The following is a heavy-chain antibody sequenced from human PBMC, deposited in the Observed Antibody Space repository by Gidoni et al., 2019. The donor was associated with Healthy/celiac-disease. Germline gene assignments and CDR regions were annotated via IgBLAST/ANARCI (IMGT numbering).Heavy chain of an antibody. CDR1: GGSISSSSYY. Sequence: QLQLQESGPGLAKPSETLSLTCPVSGGSISSSSYYWGWIRQPPGKGLEWIGSIYYSGSTYYNPSLKSRVTISVDTSKNQFSLKLSSVTAADTAVYYCARHVRGERSGYPDYGGQGTLVTVSS. V-gene: IGHV4-39*01. D-gene: IGHD5-18*01. J-gene: IGHJ4*02. CDR3: ARHVRGERSGYPDY. CDR2: IYYSGST.